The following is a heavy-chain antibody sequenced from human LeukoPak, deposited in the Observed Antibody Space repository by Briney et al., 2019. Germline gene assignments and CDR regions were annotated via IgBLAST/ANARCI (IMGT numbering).Heavy chain of an antibody. CDR2: ISAYNGNT. CDR3: ARDQPPVTMVRGVIMVLGY. D-gene: IGHD3-10*01. Sequence: ASVKVSCKASGYTFTSYGISWVRQAPGQGLEWMGWISAYNGNTNYAQKLQGRVTMTTDTSTSTAYMELRSLRSDDTAVYYCARDQPPVTMVRGVIMVLGYWGQGTLVTVSS. J-gene: IGHJ4*02. V-gene: IGHV1-18*01. CDR1: GYTFTSYG.